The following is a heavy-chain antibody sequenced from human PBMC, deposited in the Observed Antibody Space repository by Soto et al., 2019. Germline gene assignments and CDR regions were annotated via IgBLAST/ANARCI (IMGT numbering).Heavy chain of an antibody. CDR1: GYTFTSYD. J-gene: IGHJ6*02. Sequence: GASVKVSCKASGYTFTSYDINWVRQATGQGLEWMGWMNPNSGNTGYAQKFQGRVTMTRNTSISTAYMELSSLRSEDTAVYYCARGMRPLVWYAFWSGYYTGGPYYYGMDVWGQGTTVTVSS. CDR2: MNPNSGNT. CDR3: ARGMRPLVWYAFWSGYYTGGPYYYGMDV. V-gene: IGHV1-8*01. D-gene: IGHD3-3*01.